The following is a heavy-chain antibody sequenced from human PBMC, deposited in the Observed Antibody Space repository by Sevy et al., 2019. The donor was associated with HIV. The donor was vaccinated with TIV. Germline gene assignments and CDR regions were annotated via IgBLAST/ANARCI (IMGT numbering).Heavy chain of an antibody. D-gene: IGHD4-17*01. Sequence: GESLKISCAASGFTFSSYEMNWVRQAPGKGLEWVSYISNSGTTISYSDSVRGRFSISRDNARNSLYLQMNSLRAEDTAVYYCARDLPPSATTVAHFHYWGQGTLVTVSS. V-gene: IGHV3-48*03. J-gene: IGHJ4*02. CDR1: GFTFSSYE. CDR2: ISNSGTTI. CDR3: ARDLPPSATTVAHFHY.